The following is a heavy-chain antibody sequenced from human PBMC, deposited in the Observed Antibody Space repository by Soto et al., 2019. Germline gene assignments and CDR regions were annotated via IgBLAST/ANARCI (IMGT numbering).Heavy chain of an antibody. V-gene: IGHV1-18*01. D-gene: IGHD1-26*01. CDR2: NSAYNDNT. CDR1: GYTFTKFG. CDR3: ARFLKGGDVTENWFDP. J-gene: IGHJ5*02. Sequence: QVRLVQSGAEVKKPGASVKVSCKSSGYTFTKFGISWVRQAPGQGLEWMGWNSAYNDNTNYAQKHQGRVTMTPDTTTCTAYMELRSLRSDDTAVYYCARFLKGGDVTENWFDPWGQGTLVTVSS.